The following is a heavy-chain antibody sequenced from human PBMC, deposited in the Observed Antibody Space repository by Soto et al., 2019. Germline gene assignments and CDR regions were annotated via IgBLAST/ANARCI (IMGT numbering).Heavy chain of an antibody. CDR2: ISTYNGNT. D-gene: IGHD1-1*01. V-gene: IGHV1-18*01. CDR1: GLTFSSYC. CDR3: ARRTTNWPFDY. J-gene: IGHJ4*02. Sequence: SMKVSLKGFGLTFSSYCINWVRQAPGHGLEWMGWISTYNGNTNYVQKFQGRVTMTTDTSTSTAYLELRSLRSDDTAVYYCARRTTNWPFDYWGQGTLVTVSS.